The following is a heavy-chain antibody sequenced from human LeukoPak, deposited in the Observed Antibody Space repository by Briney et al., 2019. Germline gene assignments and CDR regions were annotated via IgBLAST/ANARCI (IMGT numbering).Heavy chain of an antibody. CDR3: ARGHPGGWYFFDH. CDR2: IYFTGNT. Sequence: SETLSLTCNVSGGSIGSYYWTWIRQPAGKGLDWIGRIYFTGNTDCNPSLQSRVTMSVDTSNNVFSLKLRSVTAADTAIYYCARGHPGGWYFFDHWGQGTLVSVSS. CDR1: GGSIGSYY. V-gene: IGHV4-4*07. J-gene: IGHJ4*02. D-gene: IGHD6-19*01.